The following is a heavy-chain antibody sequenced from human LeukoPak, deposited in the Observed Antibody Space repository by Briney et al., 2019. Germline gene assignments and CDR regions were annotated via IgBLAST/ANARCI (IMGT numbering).Heavy chain of an antibody. CDR1: GGTFSSYA. V-gene: IGHV1-69*05. CDR2: IIPIFGTA. J-gene: IGHJ4*02. CDR3: ATVHYYDSSGYFNY. Sequence: ASVKVYCKASGGTFSSYAISWVRQAPGQGLEWMGGIIPIFGTANYAQKFQGRVTITTDESTSTAYMELSSLRSEDTAVYYCATVHYYDSSGYFNYWGQGTLVTVSS. D-gene: IGHD3-22*01.